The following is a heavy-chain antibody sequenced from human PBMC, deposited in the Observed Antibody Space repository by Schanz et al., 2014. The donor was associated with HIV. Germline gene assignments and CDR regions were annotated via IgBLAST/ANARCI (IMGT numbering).Heavy chain of an antibody. J-gene: IGHJ4*02. CDR2: INSDGRSA. Sequence: EVQLVESGGGLVQPGGSLRLSCTASGFTFSNYWMHWVRQVPGKGLVWVSRINSDGRSANYADSVKGRFTISRDNRGNIVFLQMNSLRSNDTAVYYCAKDGSSSGWVIGDYWGQGVQVTVSP. V-gene: IGHV3-74*01. D-gene: IGHD6-19*01. CDR1: GFTFSNYW. CDR3: AKDGSSSGWVIGDY.